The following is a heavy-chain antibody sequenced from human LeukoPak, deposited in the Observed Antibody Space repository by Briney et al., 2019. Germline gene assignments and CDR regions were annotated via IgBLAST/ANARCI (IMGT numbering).Heavy chain of an antibody. Sequence: KPSETLSLTCTVSGGSISSYYWSWIRQPAGKGLEWIGRIYISESTNYNPSLKSRVTMSVDTSKNQFSLKLSSVTAADTAVYYCAREILAVAGTYAFDIWAKGTMVTVSS. CDR3: AREILAVAGTYAFDI. V-gene: IGHV4-4*07. D-gene: IGHD6-19*01. J-gene: IGHJ3*02. CDR1: GGSISSYY. CDR2: IYISEST.